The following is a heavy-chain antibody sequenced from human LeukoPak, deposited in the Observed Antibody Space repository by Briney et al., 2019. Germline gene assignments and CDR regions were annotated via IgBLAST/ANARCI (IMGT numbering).Heavy chain of an antibody. D-gene: IGHD2-15*01. J-gene: IGHJ4*02. CDR2: INHSGST. CDR3: ARHLGYCSGGSCSVPIDY. V-gene: IGHV4-34*01. Sequence: SETLSFTCAVYGGSFSGYYWSWIRQPPGKGLEWIGKINHSGSTNYNPSLKSRVTISVDTSKNQFSLKLSSVTAADTAVYYCARHLGYCSGGSCSVPIDYWGQGTLVTVSS. CDR1: GGSFSGYY.